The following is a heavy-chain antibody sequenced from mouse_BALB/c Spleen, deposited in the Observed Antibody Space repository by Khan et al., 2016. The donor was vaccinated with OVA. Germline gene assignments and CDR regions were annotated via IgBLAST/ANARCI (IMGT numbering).Heavy chain of an antibody. J-gene: IGHJ1*01. V-gene: IGHV9-1*02. Sequence: QIQLVQSGPELKKPGETVKITCKASGYTFTNYRMNWMKQAPGKGLKWMGWINTHTGEPTYGDDFKGRFASSLESSTSTDYLQINSSKNETMASYFCASDTAYWYFDVWGAGTMVTVSS. CDR3: ASDTAYWYFDV. CDR1: GYTFTNYR. CDR2: INTHTGEP.